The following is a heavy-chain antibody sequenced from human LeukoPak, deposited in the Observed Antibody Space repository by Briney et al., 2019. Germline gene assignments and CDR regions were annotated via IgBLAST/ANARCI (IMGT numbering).Heavy chain of an antibody. Sequence: GGSLRLSCSASGFIFSIYTMYWVRQAPGKGPEYVSTISGSGNGSSIYYADSVKGRFTISRDDSKSIVYLQMNGLRSEDTAVYYCVKDFGRVRGTPDSWGQGTQVTVSS. J-gene: IGHJ4*02. CDR2: ISGSGNGSSI. D-gene: IGHD1/OR15-1a*01. CDR3: VKDFGRVRGTPDS. CDR1: GFIFSIYT. V-gene: IGHV3-64D*06.